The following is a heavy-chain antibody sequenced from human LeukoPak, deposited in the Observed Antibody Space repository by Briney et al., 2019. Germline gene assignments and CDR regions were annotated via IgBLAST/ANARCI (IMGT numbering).Heavy chain of an antibody. CDR3: ARACSGGSCYMAFDY. J-gene: IGHJ4*02. D-gene: IGHD2-15*01. Sequence: PSDTLSLTCTVSGPSISIYYSSWIRQPPGKGLEWLGSISYSGNTNYNPSLKSRVTISVDPSKNQFSLKLTSVTAADTAVYYCARACSGGSCYMAFDYWGQGSLVTVSS. CDR2: ISYSGNT. V-gene: IGHV4-59*07. CDR1: GPSISIYY.